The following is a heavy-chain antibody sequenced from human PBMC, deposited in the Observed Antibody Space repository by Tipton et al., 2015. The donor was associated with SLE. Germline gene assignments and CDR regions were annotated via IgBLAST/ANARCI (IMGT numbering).Heavy chain of an antibody. CDR3: ASVCSGGSCRVDY. CDR2: ISSSSSYT. J-gene: IGHJ4*02. D-gene: IGHD2-15*01. V-gene: IGHV3-11*06. CDR1: GFTFDDYG. Sequence: SLRLSCAASGFTFDDYGMSWVRQAPGKGLEWVSYISSSSSYTNYADSVKGRFTISRDNAKNSLYLQMNSLRAEDTALYYCASVCSGGSCRVDYWGQGTLVTVSS.